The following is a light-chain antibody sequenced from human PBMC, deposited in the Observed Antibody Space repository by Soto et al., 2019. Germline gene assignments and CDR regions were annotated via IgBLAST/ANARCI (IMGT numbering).Light chain of an antibody. CDR2: GNN. Sequence: QAVLTQPPSASGTPGQRVTMSCSGSSSNIGSNTVNWYQQLPGTAPKLLISGNNERPSGVPDRFSGSKSGTSASLAISGLQSEDAADYFCAGWDNSLNGLVFGGGTKLTVL. CDR1: SSNIGSNT. CDR3: AGWDNSLNGLV. J-gene: IGLJ2*01. V-gene: IGLV1-44*01.